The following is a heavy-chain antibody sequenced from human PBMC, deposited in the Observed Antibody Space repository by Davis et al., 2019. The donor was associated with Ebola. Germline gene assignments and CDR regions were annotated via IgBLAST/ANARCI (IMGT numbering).Heavy chain of an antibody. CDR1: GGSVSSGYYY. V-gene: IGHV4-61*01. J-gene: IGHJ5*02. D-gene: IGHD4-23*01. CDR3: ARGKLTFDP. CDR2: IYYSGSS. Sequence: MPSETLSLTCTVSGGSVSSGYYYWSWVRQPPGKGLEWIGYIYYSGSSKNSPSLKSRVSISVDTSKNQFSLKLSSVTAADTAVYYCARGKLTFDPWGQGTLVTVSS.